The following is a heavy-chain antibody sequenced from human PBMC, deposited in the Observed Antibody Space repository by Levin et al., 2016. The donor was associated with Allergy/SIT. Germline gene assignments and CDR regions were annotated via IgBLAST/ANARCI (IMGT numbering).Heavy chain of an antibody. D-gene: IGHD4-23*01. CDR1: GVSIRDGLY. V-gene: IGHV4-38-2*01. CDR2: ISHSGGV. J-gene: IGHJ4*01. CDR3: ARGRVGYGAKFDH. Sequence: SETLSLTCAVSGVSIRDGLYWAWIRQPPGKGLEWLATISHSGGVYYNASLKSRIAISVDTSTNHFSLNLTSVTAADTAVFYCARGRVGYGAKFDHWGHGTPVTVSS.